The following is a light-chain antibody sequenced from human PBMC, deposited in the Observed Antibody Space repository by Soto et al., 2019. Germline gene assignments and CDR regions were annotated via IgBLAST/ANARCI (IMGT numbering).Light chain of an antibody. Sequence: IRMTQSPYSLSASVGDTVTITCRASQSISSHLNWYQQKPGKAPNLLMYTASNLQSGVPSRFSGSGSGTDFTLTISSLQPEDFATYYCQQSYSTPISFGQGTRLETK. CDR2: TAS. CDR1: QSISSH. V-gene: IGKV1-39*01. CDR3: QQSYSTPIS. J-gene: IGKJ5*01.